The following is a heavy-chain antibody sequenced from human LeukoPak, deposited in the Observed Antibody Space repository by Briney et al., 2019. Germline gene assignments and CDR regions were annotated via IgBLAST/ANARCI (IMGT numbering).Heavy chain of an antibody. V-gene: IGHV1-2*06. D-gene: IGHD5-24*01. J-gene: IGHJ4*02. CDR2: INPNSGGT. CDR1: GYTFTGYY. Sequence: ASVKVSCKASGYTFTGYYMHWVRQAPGQGLEWMGRINPNSGGTNYAQKFQGRVTMTRDTSISTAYMELSRLRSDDTAVYYCARGVGGWLPRHYFDYWGQGTLVTVSS. CDR3: ARGVGGWLPRHYFDY.